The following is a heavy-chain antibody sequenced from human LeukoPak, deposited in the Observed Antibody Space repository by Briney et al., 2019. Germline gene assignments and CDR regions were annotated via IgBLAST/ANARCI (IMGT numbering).Heavy chain of an antibody. CDR1: GGTFSSCS. CDR2: IIPIFDTA. V-gene: IGHV1-69*13. J-gene: IGHJ6*02. D-gene: IGHD1-26*01. Sequence: SVKVSCKASGGTFSSCSISWVRQAPGQGLEWMGGIIPIFDTADYAQKFQGRVTITADESTSTAYMELSSLRSEDTAVFYCARISLGAIWGYYYGMDVWGQGTTVTVSS. CDR3: ARISLGAIWGYYYGMDV.